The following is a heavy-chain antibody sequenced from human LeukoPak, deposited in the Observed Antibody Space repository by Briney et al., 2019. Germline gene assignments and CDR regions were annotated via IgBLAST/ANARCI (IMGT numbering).Heavy chain of an antibody. V-gene: IGHV3-48*01. CDR1: LLTFSSYS. D-gene: IGHD5-24*01. J-gene: IGHJ4*02. CDR3: ARDRRWLQLNLDY. Sequence: GGSLRLSCGFWLLTFSSYSMNWVRQAPGKGLEWVPYISSSSSTIYYADSVKGRFTISRDNAKNSLYLQMNSLRAEDTAVYYCARDRRWLQLNLDYWGQGTLVTVSS. CDR2: ISSSSSTI.